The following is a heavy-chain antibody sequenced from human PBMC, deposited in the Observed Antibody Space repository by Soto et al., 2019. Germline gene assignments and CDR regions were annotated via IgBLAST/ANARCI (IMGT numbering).Heavy chain of an antibody. CDR1: GGTFSSYA. D-gene: IGHD1-26*01. CDR3: ARGRSEGATTYNWFDP. Sequence: QVQLVQSGAEVKKPGSSVKVSCKASGGTFSSYAISWVRQAPGQGLEWMGGIIPIFGTANYAQKFQGRVTITADESTSTAYMELSSLRSEDTALYYCARGRSEGATTYNWFDPWGQGPLVTVSS. J-gene: IGHJ5*02. CDR2: IIPIFGTA. V-gene: IGHV1-69*01.